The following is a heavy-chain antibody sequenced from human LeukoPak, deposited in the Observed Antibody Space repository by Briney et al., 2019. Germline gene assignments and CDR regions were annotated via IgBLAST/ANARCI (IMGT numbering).Heavy chain of an antibody. Sequence: ASVKVSCKASGYSFTGYHMHWVRQAPGQGLEWMGWINPNSGDTNYAQQFQGRVTPTRDTSISTAYMELSRLRSDDTAVYYCARVIQSYYGSENYYPTGWFDPWGQGTLVTVSS. CDR1: GYSFTGYH. V-gene: IGHV1-2*02. D-gene: IGHD3-10*01. J-gene: IGHJ5*02. CDR3: ARVIQSYYGSENYYPTGWFDP. CDR2: INPNSGDT.